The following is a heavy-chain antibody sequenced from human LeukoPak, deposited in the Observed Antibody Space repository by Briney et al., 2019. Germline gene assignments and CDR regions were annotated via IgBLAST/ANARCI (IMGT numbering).Heavy chain of an antibody. CDR3: AKEISLAQHRALRKPSFDY. J-gene: IGHJ4*02. CDR2: INPNSGGT. V-gene: IGHV1-2*06. Sequence: GASVKVSCKASGYTFTGYYMYWVRQAPGQGLEWMGRINPNSGGTNYAQKFQGRVTMTRDTSISTAYMELSRLRSDDTAVYYCAKEISLAQHRALRKPSFDYWGQGTLVTVSS. CDR1: GYTFTGYY. D-gene: IGHD4-17*01.